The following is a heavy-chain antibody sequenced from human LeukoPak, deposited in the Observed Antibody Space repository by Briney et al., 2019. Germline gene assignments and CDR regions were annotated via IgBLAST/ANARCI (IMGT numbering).Heavy chain of an antibody. V-gene: IGHV3-23*01. CDR3: ARGPSGYHNT. D-gene: IGHD5-12*01. Sequence: GGSLRLSCAASGFTFSIYAMSWVRQAPGKGLEWVSTVSGSGHSTFYADSVKGRFTISRDNSKNTLYLQMNSLRAEDTAVYYCARGPSGYHNTGGQGTLVTVSS. J-gene: IGHJ4*02. CDR2: VSGSGHST. CDR1: GFTFSIYA.